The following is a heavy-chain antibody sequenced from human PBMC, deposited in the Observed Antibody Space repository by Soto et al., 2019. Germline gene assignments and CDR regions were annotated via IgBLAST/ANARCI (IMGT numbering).Heavy chain of an antibody. CDR1: GFTFNDFE. V-gene: IGHV3-48*03. J-gene: IGHJ4*02. D-gene: IGHD3-10*01. CDR2: IDGSGTTK. Sequence: EVQLLESGGGLVQPGGSLRLSCGVSGFTFNDFEMNRVRQAPGKGLEWLAYIDGSGTTKKYADSVRGRFTISRDNPNNSLFLQMSSLSAADTAIYYCARGFGRFNYWGQGTLVSVSS. CDR3: ARGFGRFNY.